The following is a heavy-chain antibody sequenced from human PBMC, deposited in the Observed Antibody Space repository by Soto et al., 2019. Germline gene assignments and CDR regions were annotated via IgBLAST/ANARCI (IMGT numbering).Heavy chain of an antibody. CDR1: GYSFTSYW. J-gene: IGHJ6*02. CDR3: ARHLPLRARSYYDFWSGYYTEPQNPYYYYYGMDV. Sequence: PGESLKISCKGSGYSFTSYWISWLRQMPGKGLEWMGRIDPSDSYTNYSPSFQGHVTISADKSISTAYLQWSSLKASDTAMYYCARHLPLRARSYYDFWSGYYTEPQNPYYYYYGMDVWGQGTTVTVSS. V-gene: IGHV5-10-1*01. D-gene: IGHD3-3*01. CDR2: IDPSDSYT.